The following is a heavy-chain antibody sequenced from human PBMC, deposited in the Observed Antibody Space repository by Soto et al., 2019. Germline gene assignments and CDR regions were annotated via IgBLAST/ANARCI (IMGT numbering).Heavy chain of an antibody. Sequence: GGSLRLSCAASGFTFSSYSMNWVRQAPGKDLEWVSSISRSSNYKYYADSVKGRFTISRDNAKNSLYLQMNSLRAEDTAVYYCARDAAYDGSGSHDWGQGTLVTVSS. J-gene: IGHJ4*02. CDR2: ISRSSNYK. CDR3: ARDAAYDGSGSHD. CDR1: GFTFSSYS. V-gene: IGHV3-21*01. D-gene: IGHD3-22*01.